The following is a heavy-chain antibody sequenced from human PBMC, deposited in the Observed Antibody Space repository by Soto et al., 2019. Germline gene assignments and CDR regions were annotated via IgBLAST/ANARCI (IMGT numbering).Heavy chain of an antibody. D-gene: IGHD6-6*01. V-gene: IGHV3-30*18. CDR2: ISYDGSNK. Sequence: PGGSLRLSCAASGFTFSSYGMHWVRQAPGKGLEWVAVISYDGSNKYYADSVKGRFTISRDNSKNTLYLQMNSLRAEDTAVYYCAKDYSYSSSSFDPWGQGTLVTVSS. J-gene: IGHJ5*02. CDR1: GFTFSSYG. CDR3: AKDYSYSSSSFDP.